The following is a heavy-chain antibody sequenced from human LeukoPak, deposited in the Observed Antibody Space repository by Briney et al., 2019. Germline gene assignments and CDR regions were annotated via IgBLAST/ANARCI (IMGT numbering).Heavy chain of an antibody. Sequence: GGSLRLSCAASGFTVSTDHMSWVRQAPGKGLEWVAVIWYDGSNKYYADSVKGRFTISRDNSKNTLYLQINSLRAEDTAVYYCARYYYDSSGYHDAFDIWGQGTMVTVSS. V-gene: IGHV3-33*08. CDR3: ARYYYDSSGYHDAFDI. CDR1: GFTVSTDH. J-gene: IGHJ3*02. CDR2: IWYDGSNK. D-gene: IGHD3-22*01.